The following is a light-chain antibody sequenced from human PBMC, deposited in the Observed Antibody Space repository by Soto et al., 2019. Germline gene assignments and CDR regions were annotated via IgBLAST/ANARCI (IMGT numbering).Light chain of an antibody. CDR3: SSYTSTCTYV. J-gene: IGLJ1*01. CDR2: HVS. Sequence: QSALTQPASVSGSPGQSITISCTGTSSDVGGYNYVSWYQQYPGKAPKLMIYHVSNRPSGVSNRFSGSKSGNSASLTISGLQAEDEADYYCSSYTSTCTYVFGTGTKLTVL. V-gene: IGLV2-14*01. CDR1: SSDVGGYNY.